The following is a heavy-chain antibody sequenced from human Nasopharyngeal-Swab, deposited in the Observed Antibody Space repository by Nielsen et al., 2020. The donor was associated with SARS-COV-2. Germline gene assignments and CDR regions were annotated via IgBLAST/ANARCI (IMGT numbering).Heavy chain of an antibody. CDR2: IISSSSSI. D-gene: IGHD3-22*01. V-gene: IGHV3-21*01. CDR3: ARDGLYDSSGYYQWYFDY. CDR1: GFTFSSYS. J-gene: IGHJ4*02. Sequence: GGSLRLSCAASGFTFSSYSMNWVRQAPGKGLEWVSSIISSSSSIYYADSVKGRFTISRDNAKNSLYLQMNSLRAEDTAVYYCARDGLYDSSGYYQWYFDYWGQGTLVTVSS.